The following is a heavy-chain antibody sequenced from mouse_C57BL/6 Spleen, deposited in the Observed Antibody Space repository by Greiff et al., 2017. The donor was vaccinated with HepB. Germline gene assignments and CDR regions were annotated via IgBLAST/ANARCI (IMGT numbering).Heavy chain of an antibody. J-gene: IGHJ2*01. V-gene: IGHV5-17*01. CDR2: ISSGSSTI. D-gene: IGHD1-1*01. CDR1: GFTFSDYG. Sequence: EVQLVESGGGLVKPGGSLKLSCAASGFTFSDYGMHWVRQAPEKGLEWVAYISSGSSTIYYADTVKGRFTISRDNAKKTLFLQMTSLRSEDTAMYYCARTTVVATRYYFDYWGQGTTLTVSS. CDR3: ARTTVVATRYYFDY.